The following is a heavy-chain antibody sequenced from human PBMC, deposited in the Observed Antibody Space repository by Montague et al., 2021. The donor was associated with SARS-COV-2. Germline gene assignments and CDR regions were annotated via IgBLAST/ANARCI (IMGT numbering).Heavy chain of an antibody. CDR3: ASQAAYLDYFDP. CDR2: IHHSGNT. CDR1: GRPISTDHY. V-gene: IGHV4-38-2*02. J-gene: IGHJ5*02. Sequence: SETLSLTCTVSGRPISTDHYWGWIRQPPGKGLEWIGSIHHSGNTYYNPSLKSRLTISIDTSKNQFSLKLTSLTAADTAVYYCASQAAYLDYFDPWGQGTLVTVSS. D-gene: IGHD4-11*01.